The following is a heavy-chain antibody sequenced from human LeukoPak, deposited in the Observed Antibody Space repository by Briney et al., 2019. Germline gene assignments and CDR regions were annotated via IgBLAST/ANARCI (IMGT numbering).Heavy chain of an antibody. CDR3: ARDLGLDY. D-gene: IGHD3-10*01. V-gene: IGHV3-7*01. Sequence: GGSLRLSCAASVFILSRYSMSWVRQAPGKGLEWVANIKEDGSEKAYVDSVKGRFTISRDNAKNALYLQMNSLRVEDTAVYYCARDLGLDYWGQGTLVTVSS. J-gene: IGHJ4*02. CDR1: VFILSRYS. CDR2: IKEDGSEK.